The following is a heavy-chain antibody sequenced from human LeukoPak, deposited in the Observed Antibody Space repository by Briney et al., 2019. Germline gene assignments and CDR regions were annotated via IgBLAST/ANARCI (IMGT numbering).Heavy chain of an antibody. CDR2: INHSGST. CDR3: ARGRVTMVRGVGLGY. J-gene: IGHJ4*02. CDR1: GASFSGYY. Sequence: SETLSLTCSVYGASFSGYYWSSIRQPPGKGLEWIGAINHSGSTNYTPSLKNRVTISVDSSKNQLSLKLSSLTAADTAVYYCARGRVTMVRGVGLGYWGQGTLVTVSS. V-gene: IGHV4-34*01. D-gene: IGHD3-10*01.